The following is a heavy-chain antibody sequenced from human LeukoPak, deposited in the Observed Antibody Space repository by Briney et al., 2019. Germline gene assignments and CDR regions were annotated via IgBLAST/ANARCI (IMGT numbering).Heavy chain of an antibody. CDR1: GFTFSSFA. CDR2: ISGRGDST. D-gene: IGHD7-27*01. Sequence: QPGGSLRLSCAASGFTFSSFAMSWVRQAPGKGLEWVSAISGRGDSTYYADSVKGRFTISRDNSKSTVYLQMNSLRAEDTAVYYCARETGDFDSWGQGTLVIVSS. V-gene: IGHV3-23*01. CDR3: ARETGDFDS. J-gene: IGHJ4*02.